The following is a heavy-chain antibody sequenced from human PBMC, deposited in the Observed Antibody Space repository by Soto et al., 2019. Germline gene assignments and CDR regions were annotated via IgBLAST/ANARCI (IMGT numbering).Heavy chain of an antibody. J-gene: IGHJ4*02. CDR3: ARDGYCSGGRCYRRNDY. CDR2: IKDDGSEK. CDR1: GFTFSGYW. V-gene: IGHV3-7*01. Sequence: EVQLVESGGGLVQPGGSLRLSCAASGFTFSGYWMTWARQAPGKGREWVAQIKDDGSEKFYVDSVKGRFTISRDNADNLLYLQMNRLRAGDTAVYFCARDGYCSGGRCYRRNDYWGQGTRVIVSS. D-gene: IGHD2-15*01.